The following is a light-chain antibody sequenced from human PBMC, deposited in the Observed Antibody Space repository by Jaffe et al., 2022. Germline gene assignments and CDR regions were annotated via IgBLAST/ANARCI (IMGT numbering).Light chain of an antibody. CDR2: AAS. CDR1: QGISSY. CDR3: QQYYSYPAT. Sequence: AIRMTQSPSSLSASTGDRVTITCRASQGISSYLAWYQQKPGKAPKLLIYAASTLQSGVPSRFSGSGSGTDFTLTISCLQSEDFATYYCQQYYSYPATFGQGTKVEIK. J-gene: IGKJ1*01. V-gene: IGKV1-8*01.